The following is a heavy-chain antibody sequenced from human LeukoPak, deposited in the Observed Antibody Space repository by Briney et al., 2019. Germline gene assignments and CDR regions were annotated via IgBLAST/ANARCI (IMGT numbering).Heavy chain of an antibody. CDR2: INHSGST. D-gene: IGHD6-19*01. Sequence: SETLSLTCAVYGGSFSGYYWSWIRQPPGKGLEWIGEINHSGSTNYNPSLKSRVTISVDTSKNQFSLKLSSVTAADAAVYYCARGIAVLVYWGQGTLVTVSS. V-gene: IGHV4-34*01. CDR3: ARGIAVLVY. J-gene: IGHJ4*02. CDR1: GGSFSGYY.